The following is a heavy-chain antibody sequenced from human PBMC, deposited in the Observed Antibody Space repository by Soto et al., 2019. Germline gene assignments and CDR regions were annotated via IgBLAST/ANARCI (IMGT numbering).Heavy chain of an antibody. D-gene: IGHD5-12*01. CDR3: ARGGYSRWFDP. CDR1: GGSFSGYY. V-gene: IGHV4-34*01. J-gene: IGHJ5*02. CDR2: INHSGST. Sequence: QVQLQQWGAGLLKPSETLSLTCAVYGGSFSGYYWSWIRQPPGKGLEWIGEINHSGSTNYNPSLNTRLTISVHTPNNQFSLRLSSVTAADTAVYYCARGGYSRWFDPWGQGTLVTVSS.